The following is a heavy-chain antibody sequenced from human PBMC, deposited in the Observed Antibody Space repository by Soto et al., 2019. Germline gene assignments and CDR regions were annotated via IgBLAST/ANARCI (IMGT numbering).Heavy chain of an antibody. CDR3: ARGVAPRGYYYYYGMDV. J-gene: IGHJ6*02. V-gene: IGHV1-69*01. CDR1: GGTFSSYA. CDR2: IIPIFGTA. Sequence: QVQLVQSGAEVKKPGSSVKVSCKASGGTFSSYAISWVRQAPGQGLEWMGGIIPIFGTANYAQKFQGRVTITADESTSTAYMELSSLRSEDTAVYYCARGVAPRGYYYYYGMDVWGQGTTVTVSS. D-gene: IGHD2-15*01.